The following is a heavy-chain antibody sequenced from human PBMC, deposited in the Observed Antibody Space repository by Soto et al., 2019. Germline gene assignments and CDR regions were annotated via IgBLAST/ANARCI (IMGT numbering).Heavy chain of an antibody. J-gene: IGHJ4*02. CDR3: ALYPTGYCTNGVCYRGYY. V-gene: IGHV4-34*01. CDR1: GGSFSGYY. Sequence: QVQLQQWGAGLLKPSETLSLTCAVYGGSFSGYYWSWIRQPPGKGLEWIGEINHSGSNNYNPSLKSRVTISVDTSKNQFSLKLSSVTAADTAVYYCALYPTGYCTNGVCYRGYYWGQGTLVTVSS. CDR2: INHSGSN. D-gene: IGHD2-8*01.